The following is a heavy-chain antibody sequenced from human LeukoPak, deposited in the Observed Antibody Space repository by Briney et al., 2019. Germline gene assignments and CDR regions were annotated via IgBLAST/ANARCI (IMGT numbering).Heavy chain of an antibody. V-gene: IGHV3-30*03. CDR1: GYTFTHYG. CDR2: ISYNGNNK. Sequence: GGSLRLSCVISGYTFTHYGFHWVRQAPGKALEWVAYISYNGNNKYEDSVKGRFTISRDNSKSTLHLQMNGLRAEDTAVYYCARDYYDSSGYWHVFDYWGQGTLVTVSS. D-gene: IGHD3-22*01. J-gene: IGHJ4*02. CDR3: ARDYYDSSGYWHVFDY.